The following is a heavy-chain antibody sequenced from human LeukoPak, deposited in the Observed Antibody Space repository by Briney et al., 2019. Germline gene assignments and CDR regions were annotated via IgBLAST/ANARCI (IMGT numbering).Heavy chain of an antibody. CDR2: ISGSSGST. V-gene: IGHV3-23*01. CDR3: AKIPYSSGWVQNWFDP. Sequence: GGSLRLSCAASGFTFGTYAMSWVRQAPGKGLEWISAISGSSGSTYYADSVKGRFTISRDNSKNTLYLQMNSLRAEDTAVYYCAKIPYSSGWVQNWFDPWGQGTLVTVSS. CDR1: GFTFGTYA. D-gene: IGHD6-19*01. J-gene: IGHJ5*02.